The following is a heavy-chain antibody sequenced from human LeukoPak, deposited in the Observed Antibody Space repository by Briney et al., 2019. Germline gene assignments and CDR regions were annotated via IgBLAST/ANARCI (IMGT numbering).Heavy chain of an antibody. Sequence: ASVKVSCKASGYTFTGCYMHWVRQAPGQGLEWMGRINPNSGGTNYAQKFQGRVTMTRDTSISTAYMELSRLRSDDTAVYYCARDKYDFWSGYYGDYYYYGMDVWGQGTTVTVSS. D-gene: IGHD3-3*01. CDR3: ARDKYDFWSGYYGDYYYYGMDV. CDR2: INPNSGGT. J-gene: IGHJ6*02. CDR1: GYTFTGCY. V-gene: IGHV1-2*06.